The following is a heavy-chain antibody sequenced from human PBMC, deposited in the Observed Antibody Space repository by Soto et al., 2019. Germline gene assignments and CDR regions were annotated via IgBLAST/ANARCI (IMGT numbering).Heavy chain of an antibody. Sequence: QVQLVESGGGVVQPGRSLRLSCAASGFTFSNSAIHWVRQAPGKGLEWVAVIGSDGSNKYYADSVRGRFTISRDNSKNTLYLQMNSLSAEDTAVYYCVNLPHQITYGGVVVRVYWGQGTLVTVSS. J-gene: IGHJ4*02. CDR2: IGSDGSNK. V-gene: IGHV3-30*18. D-gene: IGHD3-16*02. CDR3: VNLPHQITYGGVVVRVY. CDR1: GFTFSNSA.